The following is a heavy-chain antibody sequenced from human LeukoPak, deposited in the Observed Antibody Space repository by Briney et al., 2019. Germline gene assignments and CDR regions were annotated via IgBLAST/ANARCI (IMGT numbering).Heavy chain of an antibody. J-gene: IGHJ3*02. Sequence: PSETLSLTCTVSGGSISSGGYYWSWIRQHPGKGLEWIGYIYYSGSTYYNPSLKSRVTISVDTSKNQFSLKLSSVTAADTAVYYCARTYDSSLFDIWGQGTMVTVSS. CDR3: ARTYDSSLFDI. CDR1: GGSISSGGYY. D-gene: IGHD3-22*01. V-gene: IGHV4-31*03. CDR2: IYYSGST.